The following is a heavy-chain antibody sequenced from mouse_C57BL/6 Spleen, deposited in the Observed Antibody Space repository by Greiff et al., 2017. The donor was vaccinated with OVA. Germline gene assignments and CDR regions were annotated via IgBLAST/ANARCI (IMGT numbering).Heavy chain of an antibody. CDR2: ISSGSSTI. J-gene: IGHJ2*01. CDR1: GFTFSDYG. V-gene: IGHV5-17*01. Sequence: VQLQQSGGGLVKPGGSLKLSCAASGFTFSDYGMHWVRQAPEKGLEWVAYISSGSSTIYYADTVKGRFTISRDNAKNTLFLQMTSLRSEDTAMYYCAPYYFDYWGQGTTLTVSS. CDR3: APYYFDY.